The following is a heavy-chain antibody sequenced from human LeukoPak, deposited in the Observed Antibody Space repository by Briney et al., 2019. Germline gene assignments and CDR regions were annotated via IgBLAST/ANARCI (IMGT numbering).Heavy chain of an antibody. CDR2: ISGSGGST. J-gene: IGHJ4*02. Sequence: PGGSLRLSCAASGFTSSSYAMSWVRQAPGKGLEWVSAISGSGGSTYYAGSVKGRFTISRDNSKNTLYLQMNSLRAEDTAVYYCARVARQLTGYWGQGTLVTVSS. CDR3: ARVARQLTGY. D-gene: IGHD3-9*01. CDR1: GFTSSSYA. V-gene: IGHV3-23*01.